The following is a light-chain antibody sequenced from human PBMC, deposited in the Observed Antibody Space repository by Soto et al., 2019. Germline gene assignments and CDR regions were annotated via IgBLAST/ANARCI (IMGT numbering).Light chain of an antibody. V-gene: IGKV1-27*01. J-gene: IGKJ1*01. CDR2: AAS. CDR1: EDINNY. Sequence: DIQMTQSPSSLSASIGDRVTLTCRATEDINNYLAWFQQKPGKVPKLLIYAASTLHSGVPSRFSGSGSGTEFTLTISSLQPDDVATYYCQQSSKWPWTFGQGTQVEVK. CDR3: QQSSKWPWT.